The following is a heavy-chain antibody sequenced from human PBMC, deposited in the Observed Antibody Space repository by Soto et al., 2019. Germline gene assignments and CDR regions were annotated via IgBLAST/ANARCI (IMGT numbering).Heavy chain of an antibody. CDR3: ARYPRGVYGERNCMDV. CDR2: IYYSGST. V-gene: IGHV4-30-4*01. D-gene: IGHD4-17*01. Sequence: QVQLQESGPGLVKPSQTLSLTCTVSGGSISSGYYYWSCIRQPTGMDLDWIGYIYYSGSTYYDPSLMTLVTIAVDKSKYLFSMKLSSVTAADSAVYYCARYPRGVYGERNCMDVWGQGTPVTVSS. J-gene: IGHJ6*02. CDR1: GGSISSGYYY.